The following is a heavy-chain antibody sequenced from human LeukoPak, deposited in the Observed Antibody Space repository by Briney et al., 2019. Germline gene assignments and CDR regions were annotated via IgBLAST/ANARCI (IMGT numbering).Heavy chain of an antibody. CDR1: SGSISSGAYY. V-gene: IGHV4-39*01. J-gene: IGHJ4*02. Sequence: SETLSLTCTVSSGSISSGAYYWGWIRQPPGKGLEWIGSIYYSGSTYYNPSLKSRATISVDTSKNQFSLKLSSVTAADTAVYYCARPRDSSGYEWYDYWGQGTLVTVSS. D-gene: IGHD3-22*01. CDR2: IYYSGST. CDR3: ARPRDSSGYEWYDY.